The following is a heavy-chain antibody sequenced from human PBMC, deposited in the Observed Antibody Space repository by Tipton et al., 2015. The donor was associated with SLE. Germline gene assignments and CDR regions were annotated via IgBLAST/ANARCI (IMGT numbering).Heavy chain of an antibody. D-gene: IGHD3-10*01. CDR2: ISGSGSSP. CDR1: GFTFSSYA. Sequence: SLRLSCAASGFTFSSYAMSWVRQAPGKGLEWVSGISGSGSSPYYADSLKGRFTISRDNSKNTLYLQMNSLRAEDTAVYYCARGPRAVPGYFFDYWGQGSLVTVSS. CDR3: ARGPRAVPGYFFDY. J-gene: IGHJ4*02. V-gene: IGHV3-23*01.